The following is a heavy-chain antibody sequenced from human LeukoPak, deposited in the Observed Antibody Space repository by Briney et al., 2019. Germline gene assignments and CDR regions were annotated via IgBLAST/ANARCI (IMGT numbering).Heavy chain of an antibody. Sequence: ASVKVSCKASGGTFSSYAISWVRQAPGQGLEWMGGIIPIFGTANYAQKFQGRVTITTDESTSTAYMELSSLRSEDTAVYYCAISTYLEWLSYYYYYYMDVWGKGTTVTVSS. CDR1: GGTFSSYA. CDR3: AISTYLEWLSYYYYYYMDV. J-gene: IGHJ6*03. D-gene: IGHD3-3*01. CDR2: IIPIFGTA. V-gene: IGHV1-69*05.